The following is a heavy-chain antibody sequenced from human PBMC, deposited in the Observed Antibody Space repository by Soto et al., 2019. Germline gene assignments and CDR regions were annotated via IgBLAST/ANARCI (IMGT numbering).Heavy chain of an antibody. CDR2: ISSRSDI. V-gene: IGHV3-21*01. CDR1: GITVSNVW. J-gene: IGHJ6*02. Sequence: PGGSLSLSCAASGITVSNVWMTWIRQAPGKGLEWVSSISSRSDIYYADSVKGRFTISRDNAKNSVSLQMSSLRTEDTDDYYCAREYTAWPLAYGLDVWGQGTTVTVSS. CDR3: AREYTAWPLAYGLDV. D-gene: IGHD2-2*02.